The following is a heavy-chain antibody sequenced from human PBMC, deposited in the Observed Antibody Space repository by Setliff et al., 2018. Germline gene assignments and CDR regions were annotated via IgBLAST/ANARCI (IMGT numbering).Heavy chain of an antibody. J-gene: IGHJ4*02. CDR3: ARSASDWAAAGEFDY. CDR2: IYTSGST. D-gene: IGHD6-13*01. V-gene: IGHV4-4*07. Sequence: PSETLSLTCTVSGGSISSYYWSWIRQPAGKGLEWIGRIYTSGSTNYNPSLKSRVTMSVDTSKNQFSLKLSSVTAADTAVYYCARSASDWAAAGEFDYWGQGTLVTVSS. CDR1: GGSISSYY.